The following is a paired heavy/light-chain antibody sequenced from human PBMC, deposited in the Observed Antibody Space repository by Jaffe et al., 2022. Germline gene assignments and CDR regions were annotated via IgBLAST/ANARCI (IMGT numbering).Heavy chain of an antibody. CDR2: IYHSGST. CDR1: GGSISSGGYS. Sequence: QLQLQESGSGLVKPSQTLSLTCAVSGGSISSGGYSWSWIRQPPGKGLEWIGYIYHSGSTYYNPSLKSRVTISVDRSKNQFSLKLSSVTAADTAVYYCARVPCTGGVCYTKRYYYYYMDVWGKGTTVTVSS. CDR3: ARVPCTGGVCYTKRYYYYYMDV. J-gene: IGHJ6*03. D-gene: IGHD2-8*02. V-gene: IGHV4-30-2*01.
Light chain of an antibody. CDR2: DVS. V-gene: IGLV2-14*03. CDR3: SSYTSSSTLCV. CDR1: SSDVGGYNY. J-gene: IGLJ1*01. Sequence: QSALTQPASVSGSPGQSITISCTGTSSDVGGYNYVSWYQQHPGKAPKLMIYDVSNRPSGVSNRFSGSKSGNTASLTISGLQAEDEADYYCSSYTSSSTLCVFGTGTKVTVL.